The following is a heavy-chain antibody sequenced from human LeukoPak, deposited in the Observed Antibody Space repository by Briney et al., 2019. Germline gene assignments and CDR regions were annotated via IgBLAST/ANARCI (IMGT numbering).Heavy chain of an antibody. V-gene: IGHV1-18*01. D-gene: IGHD6-13*01. CDR2: ISAYNGNT. J-gene: IGHJ5*02. CDR1: GYTFTSYG. Sequence: ASVTVSCKASGYTFTSYGISWVRQAPGQGLEWMGWISAYNGNTNYAQKLQGRVTMTTDSSTSTAYMELRSLRSDDTAVYYCARGGSSSWPNSFDPWGEGTLVTASS. CDR3: ARGGSSSWPNSFDP.